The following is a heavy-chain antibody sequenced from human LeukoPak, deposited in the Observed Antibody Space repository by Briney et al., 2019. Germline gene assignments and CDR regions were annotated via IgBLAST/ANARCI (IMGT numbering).Heavy chain of an antibody. V-gene: IGHV3-9*03. J-gene: IGHJ4*02. CDR1: GFTFDDYA. D-gene: IGHD3-16*01. Sequence: GGPLRLSCAASGFTFDDYAMHWVRQAPGKGLEWVSGISWNGGSIGYADSVKGRFTISRGNAKNSLYLQMNSLRAEDMALYYCAKEEGGGFDYWGQGTLVTVSS. CDR2: ISWNGGSI. CDR3: AKEEGGGFDY.